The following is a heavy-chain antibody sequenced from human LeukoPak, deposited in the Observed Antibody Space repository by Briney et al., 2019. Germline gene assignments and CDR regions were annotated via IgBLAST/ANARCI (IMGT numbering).Heavy chain of an antibody. CDR2: INPSGGGT. J-gene: IGHJ4*02. CDR1: GYSFTAYY. Sequence: ASVKVSCKASGYSFTAYYMHWVRQAPGQGLEWMGIINPSGGGTSYAQKFQGRVTMTRDMSTSTVYMELSSLRSEDTAVYYCARSYSGYDWYFDYWGQGTLVTVSS. CDR3: ARSYSGYDWYFDY. V-gene: IGHV1-46*01. D-gene: IGHD5-12*01.